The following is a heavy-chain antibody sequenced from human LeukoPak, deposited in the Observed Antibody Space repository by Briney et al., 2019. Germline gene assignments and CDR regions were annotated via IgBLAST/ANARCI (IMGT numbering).Heavy chain of an antibody. D-gene: IGHD1-26*01. CDR3: ESPSYSGSDNYYFHY. Sequence: PGGSLRLSCVTCGFIFTTYAMTWVRQATGKGVEWVSIFSGSGERAYYADSVKGRFTVSRDNSKNTLYLQMKSLSADDTAVYYCESPSYSGSDNYYFHYWGQGTLVAVSS. J-gene: IGHJ4*02. V-gene: IGHV3-23*01. CDR1: GFIFTTYA. CDR2: FSGSGERA.